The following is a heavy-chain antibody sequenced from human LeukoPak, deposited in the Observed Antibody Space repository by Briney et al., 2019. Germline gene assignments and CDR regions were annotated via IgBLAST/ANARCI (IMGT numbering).Heavy chain of an antibody. D-gene: IGHD6-13*01. J-gene: IGHJ4*02. CDR3: ARPRYSSSWFLGY. CDR2: ISSSSSTI. V-gene: IGHV3-48*01. CDR1: GFTFSSYS. Sequence: PGGSLRLSCAASGFTFSSYSMNWVRQAPGKGLDWVSYISSSSSTIYYADSVKGRFTISRDNAKNSLYLQMNSLRAEDTAVYYCARPRYSSSWFLGYWGQGTLVTVSS.